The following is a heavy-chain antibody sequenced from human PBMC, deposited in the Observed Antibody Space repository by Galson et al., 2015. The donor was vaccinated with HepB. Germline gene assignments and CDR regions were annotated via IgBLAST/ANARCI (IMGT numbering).Heavy chain of an antibody. CDR1: GGSISSGGYY. V-gene: IGHV4-31*03. D-gene: IGHD5-18*01. CDR2: IYYSGST. Sequence: TLSLTCTVSGGSISSGGYYWSWIRQHPGKGLEWIGYIYYSGSTYYNPSLKSRVTISVDTSKNQFSLKLSSVTAADTAVYYCARGLLPDLDTAMPNFDYWGQGTLVTVSS. CDR3: ARGLLPDLDTAMPNFDY. J-gene: IGHJ4*02.